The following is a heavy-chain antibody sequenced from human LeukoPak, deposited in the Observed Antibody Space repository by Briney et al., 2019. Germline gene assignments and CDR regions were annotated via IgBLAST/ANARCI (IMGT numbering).Heavy chain of an antibody. CDR2: IYYSGST. CDR1: GGSISSSSYY. Sequence: SETLSLTCTVSGGSISSSSYYWGWIRQPPGKGLEWIGSIYYSGSTNYNPSLKSRVTISVDTSKNQFSLKLSSVTAADAAVYYCAGGRESPHYYYYYYMDVWGKGTTVTISS. J-gene: IGHJ6*03. V-gene: IGHV4-39*07. CDR3: AGGRESPHYYYYYYMDV. D-gene: IGHD3-16*01.